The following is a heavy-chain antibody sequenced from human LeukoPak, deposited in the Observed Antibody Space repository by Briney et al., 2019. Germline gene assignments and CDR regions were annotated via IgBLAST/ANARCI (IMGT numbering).Heavy chain of an antibody. CDR1: GFIFSSYG. CDR3: AKDPRTISSFDI. V-gene: IGHV3-23*01. D-gene: IGHD3-9*01. J-gene: IGHJ3*02. Sequence: GSLRLSCAASGFIFSSYGMSWVRQAPGKGLEWVSGISGSGGSTYYADSVKGRFTISRDNSKNTLYLQMNSLRGEDTAVYYCAKDPRTISSFDIWGQGTMVTVSS. CDR2: ISGSGGST.